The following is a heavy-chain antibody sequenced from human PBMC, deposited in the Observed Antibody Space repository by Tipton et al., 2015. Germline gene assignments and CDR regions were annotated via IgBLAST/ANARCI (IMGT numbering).Heavy chain of an antibody. D-gene: IGHD3-10*01. J-gene: IGHJ4*02. CDR3: ARGLLLWFGMTDY. V-gene: IGHV4-38-2*01. CDR1: GYSISSGYY. Sequence: GLVKPSETLSLTCAVSGYSISSGYYWGWIRQPPGKGLEWIGSIYHRGDTNYNPSLKSRVTISLDTSKNHFSLKLNSVTAADTAVYYCARGLLLWFGMTDYWGQGTLVTVSS. CDR2: IYHRGDT.